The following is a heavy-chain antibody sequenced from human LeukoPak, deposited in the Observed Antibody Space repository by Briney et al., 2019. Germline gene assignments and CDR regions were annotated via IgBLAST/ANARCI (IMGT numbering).Heavy chain of an antibody. D-gene: IGHD3-3*01. J-gene: IGHJ4*02. CDR1: GFVFRNYF. V-gene: IGHV3-7*01. Sequence: GGSLRLSCAASGFVFRNYFMSWVRQAPGKGLEWVASKKNDGSEKYYVDSVRGRYTISRDNTKNSLYLQMSSLRAEDTAVYYCATDRGWRTSGYYLYYFEYWGQGTLVTFSS. CDR2: KKNDGSEK. CDR3: ATDRGWRTSGYYLYYFEY.